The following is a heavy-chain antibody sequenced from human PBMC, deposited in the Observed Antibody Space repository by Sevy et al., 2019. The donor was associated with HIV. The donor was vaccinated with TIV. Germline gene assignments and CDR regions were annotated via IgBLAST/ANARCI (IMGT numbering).Heavy chain of an antibody. CDR2: INTNTGNP. CDR1: GYTLTSYA. Sequence: ASVKVSCKASGYTLTSYAMNWVRQAPGQGLEWMGWINTNTGNPTYAQVFTGRFVFSLDTSVSTAYLQISSLKAEDTAGYYCARENSSSWYNWFDPWGQGALVTVSS. J-gene: IGHJ5*02. V-gene: IGHV7-4-1*02. D-gene: IGHD6-13*01. CDR3: ARENSSSWYNWFDP.